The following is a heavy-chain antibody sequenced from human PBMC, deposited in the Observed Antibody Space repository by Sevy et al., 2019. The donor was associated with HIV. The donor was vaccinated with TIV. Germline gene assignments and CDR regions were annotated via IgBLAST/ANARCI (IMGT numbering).Heavy chain of an antibody. V-gene: IGHV4-59*13. CDR2: IYYSGST. Sequence: SETLSLTCTVSGGSISSYYWSWIRQPPGKGLEWIGYIYYSGSTNYNPSPKSRVTISGDTSKNQLSLKLSSGTAADTAAYYCARADRYYYGMDVWGQGTTVTVSS. J-gene: IGHJ6*02. CDR3: ARADRYYYGMDV. CDR1: GGSISSYY.